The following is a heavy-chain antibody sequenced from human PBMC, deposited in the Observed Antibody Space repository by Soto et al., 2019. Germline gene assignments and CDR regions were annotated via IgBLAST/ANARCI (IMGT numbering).Heavy chain of an antibody. CDR1: GGTFSSYT. CDR3: ARPLGSSWSDYFDI. V-gene: IGHV1-69*02. CDR2: IIPILGIA. D-gene: IGHD6-13*01. J-gene: IGHJ3*02. Sequence: QVQLVQSGAEVKKPGSSVKVSCKASGGTFSSYTISWVRQAPGQGLEWMGRIIPILGIANYAQKFQGRVTITADKSASTAYMGLSSLRSEDKALYYCARPLGSSWSDYFDIWGQGTMVTVSS.